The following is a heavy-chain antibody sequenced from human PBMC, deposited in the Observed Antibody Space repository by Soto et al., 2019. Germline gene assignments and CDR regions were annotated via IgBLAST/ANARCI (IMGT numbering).Heavy chain of an antibody. CDR3: ARRARPDFYYMDV. Sequence: PGGSLRLSCAASGFTLSGYAMDWVRQAPWKGLEYVSGISSNGVGTYYANSVQGRFTISRDNSKNTVYLQIGSLRPEDMAVYYCARRARPDFYYMDVWGKGTTITVSS. CDR2: ISSNGVGT. CDR1: GFTLSGYA. V-gene: IGHV3-64*01. J-gene: IGHJ6*03. D-gene: IGHD6-6*01.